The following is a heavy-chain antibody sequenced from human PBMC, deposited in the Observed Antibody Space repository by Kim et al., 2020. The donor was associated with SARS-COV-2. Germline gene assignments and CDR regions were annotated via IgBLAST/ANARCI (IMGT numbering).Heavy chain of an antibody. Sequence: ASVKVSCKASGYTFTSYYMHWVRQAPGQGLEWMGIINPSGGSTSYAQKFQGRVTMTRDTSTSTVYMELSSLRPEDTAVYYCANSLGYCSSTSCYWSGAFDIWGQGTMVTVSS. J-gene: IGHJ3*02. CDR3: ANSLGYCSSTSCYWSGAFDI. CDR1: GYTFTSYY. V-gene: IGHV1-46*01. D-gene: IGHD2-2*01. CDR2: INPSGGST.